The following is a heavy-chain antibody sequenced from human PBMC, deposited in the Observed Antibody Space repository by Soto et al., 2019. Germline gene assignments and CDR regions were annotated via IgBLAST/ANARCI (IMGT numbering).Heavy chain of an antibody. CDR2: TYYRSKWYY. CDR1: GDGVPSNSAG. V-gene: IGHV6-1*01. J-gene: IGHJ4*01. D-gene: IGHD1-26*01. Sequence: PSQTLSLTCAITGDGVPSNSAGWSWVRQSPSRGLEWLGRTYYRSKWYYEYAVSVRGRITINPDTSKNQYSLQLNSVTPEDTAVYFCARGEQYSGRIFDYWGQGTLVTVSS. CDR3: ARGEQYSGRIFDY.